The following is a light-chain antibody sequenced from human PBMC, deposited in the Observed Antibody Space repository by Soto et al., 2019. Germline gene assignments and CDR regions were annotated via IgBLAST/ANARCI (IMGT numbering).Light chain of an antibody. CDR1: SSDIGGYDY. J-gene: IGLJ2*01. Sequence: QSVLTQPASVSGSPGQSITISCTGTSSDIGGYDYVSWYQQHPGRAPKLMIYDVSYRPSGASNRFSGSKSGNTASLTISGLEAEGGADYDGSSCRSSRDVVFGGGTKLTVL. CDR3: SSCRSSRDVV. CDR2: DVS. V-gene: IGLV2-14*01.